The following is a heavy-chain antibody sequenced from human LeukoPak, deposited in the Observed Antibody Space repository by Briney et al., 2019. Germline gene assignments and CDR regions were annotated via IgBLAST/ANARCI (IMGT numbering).Heavy chain of an antibody. CDR3: AKDWALYCGGDCYFNY. J-gene: IGHJ4*02. CDR1: GFIFNNYG. CDR2: ISYDGSNE. Sequence: GGSLRLSCAASGFIFNNYGMHWVRQAPGKGLEWVAVISYDGSNENYADSVKGRFTISRDSSKNTVYLQMNSLRVEDTAVYYCAKDWALYCGGDCYFNYWGQGTLVTVSS. D-gene: IGHD2-21*02. V-gene: IGHV3-30*18.